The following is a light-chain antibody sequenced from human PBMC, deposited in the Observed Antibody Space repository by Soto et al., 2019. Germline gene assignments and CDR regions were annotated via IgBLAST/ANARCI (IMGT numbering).Light chain of an antibody. V-gene: IGLV1-40*01. J-gene: IGLJ2*01. Sequence: QSVLTQPPSVSGAPGQRVIISCTVSSSTIGPGYDVHWYQQLPGTAPKLLIYGDSHRPSGVPDRFSGSKSGTSASLAITGLQAEDEADYYCQSYDRSLSASVVFGGGTKLTVL. CDR3: QSYDRSLSASVV. CDR2: GDS. CDR1: SSTIGPGYD.